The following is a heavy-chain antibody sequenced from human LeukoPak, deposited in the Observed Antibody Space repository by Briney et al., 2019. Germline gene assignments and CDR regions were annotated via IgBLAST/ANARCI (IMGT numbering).Heavy chain of an antibody. D-gene: IGHD3-10*01. CDR2: IYYRGSA. Sequence: SETLSLTCTVSGGSISSYYWSWIRQPPGKGLEWIGYIYYRGSANYNPSLKSRVTISVDTSKNQFSLKLTSVTAADTAVYYCARAGVYYASGSYLGYWGQGTLVTVSS. J-gene: IGHJ4*02. CDR1: GGSISSYY. V-gene: IGHV4-59*01. CDR3: ARAGVYYASGSYLGY.